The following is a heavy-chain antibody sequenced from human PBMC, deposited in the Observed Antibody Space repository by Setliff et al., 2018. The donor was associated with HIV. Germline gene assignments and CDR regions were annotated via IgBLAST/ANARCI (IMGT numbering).Heavy chain of an antibody. CDR2: ISGSGGST. CDR1: GFTFSDYY. J-gene: IGHJ4*02. CDR3: AKDSGYEGDHYFDY. D-gene: IGHD5-12*01. V-gene: IGHV3-23*01. Sequence: PGGSLRLSCAASGFTFSDYYMSWIRQAPGKGLEWVSAISGSGGSTYYPDSVKGRFTISRDNSKNTLYLQMNSLRAEDTAVYYCAKDSGYEGDHYFDYWGQGTLVTVSS.